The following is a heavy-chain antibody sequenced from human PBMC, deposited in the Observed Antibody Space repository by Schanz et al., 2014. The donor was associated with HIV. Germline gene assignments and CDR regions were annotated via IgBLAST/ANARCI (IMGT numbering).Heavy chain of an antibody. CDR3: ARDRLHPGNGMDV. Sequence: QVQLVESGGDLVKPGGSLRLSCTASGFSFSDYQMSWIRQAPGKGLEWVSSLSGSGSNIYYADSVKGRFTISRDNGKNSLFLQMNSLRAEDTAVYYCARDRLHPGNGMDVWGQGTTVTVSS. D-gene: IGHD4-4*01. J-gene: IGHJ6*02. V-gene: IGHV3-11*01. CDR1: GFSFSDYQ. CDR2: LSGSGSNI.